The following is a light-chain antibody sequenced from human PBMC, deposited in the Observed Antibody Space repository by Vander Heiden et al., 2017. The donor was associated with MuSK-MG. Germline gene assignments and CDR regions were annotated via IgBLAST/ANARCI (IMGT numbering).Light chain of an antibody. CDR2: WAS. CDR3: QQYSSSPLT. CDR1: QSVLYKSNNNNY. V-gene: IGKV4-1*01. Sequence: DIVLTQSPDSVAVSLGERATINCKSSQSVLYKSNNNNYLAWYQQKPGQPPKLLIYWASTRESGVPDRFSGSGSGTDFTLTISSLQAEDVAVYYCQQYSSSPLTFGGGTKVEIK. J-gene: IGKJ4*01.